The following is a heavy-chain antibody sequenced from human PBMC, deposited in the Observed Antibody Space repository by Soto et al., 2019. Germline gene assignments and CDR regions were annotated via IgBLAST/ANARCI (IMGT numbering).Heavy chain of an antibody. D-gene: IGHD3-22*01. CDR1: GGSISSGGYS. J-gene: IGHJ4*02. CDR3: ARVIDRYYFDY. V-gene: IGHV4-30-2*01. Sequence: PSETLSLTCAVSGGSISSGGYSWSWIRQPPGKGLEWIGYIYHSGSTYYNPSLKSRVTISVDSSKNQFSLKLSSVTAADTAVYYCARVIDRYYFDYWGQGTLVTVSS. CDR2: IYHSGST.